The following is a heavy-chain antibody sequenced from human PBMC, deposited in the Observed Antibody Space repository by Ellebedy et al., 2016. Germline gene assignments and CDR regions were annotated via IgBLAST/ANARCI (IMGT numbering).Heavy chain of an antibody. J-gene: IGHJ4*02. D-gene: IGHD3-10*01. V-gene: IGHV3-9*01. CDR2: ISWNSGSI. CDR1: GFIFSSYG. Sequence: GGSLRLSCAASGFIFSSYGMHWVRQAPGKGLEWVSGISWNSGSIGYADSVKGRFTISRDNAKNSLYLQMNSLRAEDTALYYCAKDRTVYGSGSDFDYWGQGTLVTVSS. CDR3: AKDRTVYGSGSDFDY.